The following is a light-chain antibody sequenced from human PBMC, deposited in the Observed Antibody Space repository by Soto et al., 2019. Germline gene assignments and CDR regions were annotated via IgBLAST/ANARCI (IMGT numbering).Light chain of an antibody. J-gene: IGLJ2*01. V-gene: IGLV1-44*01. CDR1: SSNIGDNT. CDR3: AACNDSLNGVV. Sequence: QSVLTQPPSASGTPGQRVTISCSGSSSNIGDNTVNWYQQFPGTAPKLLINSNNERPSGVPERFSGSKSGTSASLAITGLQSEDEADYYCAACNDSLNGVVFGGGTKLTVL. CDR2: SNN.